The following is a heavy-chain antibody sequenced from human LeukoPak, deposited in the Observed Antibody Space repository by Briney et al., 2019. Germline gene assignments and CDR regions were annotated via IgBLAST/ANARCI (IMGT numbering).Heavy chain of an antibody. V-gene: IGHV3-23*01. CDR1: GFSFSSNT. Sequence: GGSLRLSCAGSGFSFSSNTMSWVRQAPGRGLEWVSAISNNGGRTDYADSVEGRFTISRDNSKSTLYSHMDSLRAEDTAVYYCARDEDTSALSEYWGQGTLVTVSS. J-gene: IGHJ4*02. D-gene: IGHD2/OR15-2a*01. CDR2: ISNNGGRT. CDR3: ARDEDTSALSEY.